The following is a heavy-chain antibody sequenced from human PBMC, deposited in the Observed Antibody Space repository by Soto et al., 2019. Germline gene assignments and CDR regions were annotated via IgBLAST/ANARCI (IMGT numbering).Heavy chain of an antibody. D-gene: IGHD2-15*01. CDR3: ARVLAGVVVAVGYGMDV. Sequence: QVQLVQSGAEVKKPGSSVKVSCKASGGTFSSYAISWVRQAPGQGLEWMGGIIPIFGTANYAQKFQGRVTITADESTSTAYMELSSLRSEDTAVYYCARVLAGVVVAVGYGMDVWGQGTTVTVSS. V-gene: IGHV1-69*12. CDR2: IIPIFGTA. CDR1: GGTFSSYA. J-gene: IGHJ6*02.